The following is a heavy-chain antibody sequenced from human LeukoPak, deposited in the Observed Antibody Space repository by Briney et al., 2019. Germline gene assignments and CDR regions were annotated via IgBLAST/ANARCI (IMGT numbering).Heavy chain of an antibody. D-gene: IGHD3-3*01. V-gene: IGHV3-21*04. Sequence: GRSLRLSCAASGFTFSSYSMNWVRQAPGKGLEWVSSISSSSSYIYYADSVKGRFTISRDNSKNTLYLQMNSLRAEDTAVYYCAKDKYNFWSGSNYYYMDVWGKGTTVTVSS. CDR3: AKDKYNFWSGSNYYYMDV. J-gene: IGHJ6*03. CDR1: GFTFSSYS. CDR2: ISSSSSYI.